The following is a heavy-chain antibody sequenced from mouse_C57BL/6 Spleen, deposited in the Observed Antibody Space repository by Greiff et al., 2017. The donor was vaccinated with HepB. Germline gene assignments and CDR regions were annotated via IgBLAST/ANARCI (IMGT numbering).Heavy chain of an antibody. V-gene: IGHV3-6*01. CDR1: GYSITSGYY. Sequence: DVQLQESGPGLVKPSQSLSLTCSVTGYSITSGYYWNWIRQFPGNKLEWMGYISYDGSNNYNPSLKNRISITRDTSKNQFFLKLNSVTTEDTATYYCARDFYRDYAMDYWGQGTSVTVSS. CDR2: ISYDGSN. D-gene: IGHD2-1*01. CDR3: ARDFYRDYAMDY. J-gene: IGHJ4*01.